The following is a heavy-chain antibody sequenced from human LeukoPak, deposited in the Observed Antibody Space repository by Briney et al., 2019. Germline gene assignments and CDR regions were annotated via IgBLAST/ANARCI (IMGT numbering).Heavy chain of an antibody. J-gene: IGHJ6*03. Sequence: GGSLRLSCAASGFTFSSFGMHWVRQPPGKGMEWVAFIRYDGSNKYYADSVKGRFTISRDNSKNTLYLQMNSLRPDDTAVYYCAKDPYSGNYGNYYYYYMDVWGKGTTVTISS. CDR2: IRYDGSNK. D-gene: IGHD1-26*01. CDR1: GFTFSSFG. V-gene: IGHV3-30*02. CDR3: AKDPYSGNYGNYYYYYMDV.